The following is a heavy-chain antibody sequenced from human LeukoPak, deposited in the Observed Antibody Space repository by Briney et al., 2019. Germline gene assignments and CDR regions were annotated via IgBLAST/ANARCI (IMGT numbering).Heavy chain of an antibody. CDR2: IVVGSGNT. CDR3: AALPNYYDSSGYWF. D-gene: IGHD3-22*01. CDR1: GFTFTSSA. Sequence: ASVTVSCKASGFTFTSSAVQWVRQARGQRLEWIGWIVVGSGNTNYAQKFQERVTITRDMSTSTAYMELSSLRSEDTAVYYCAALPNYYDSSGYWFWGQGTLVTVSS. V-gene: IGHV1-58*01. J-gene: IGHJ4*02.